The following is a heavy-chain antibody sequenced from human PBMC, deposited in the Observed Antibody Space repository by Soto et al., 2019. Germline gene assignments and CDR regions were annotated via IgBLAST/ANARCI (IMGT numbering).Heavy chain of an antibody. J-gene: IGHJ4*01. Sequence: GGSLRLSCAASGFTFSSYAMSWVRQAPGKGLEWVSAISGSGGSTYYADSVKGRFTISRDNSKNTLYLQMNSLRAEDTAVYYCTTDSYSSIIVVRFDYWGHGTLVTVSS. CDR1: GFTFSSYA. D-gene: IGHD3-22*01. CDR2: ISGSGGST. V-gene: IGHV3-23*01. CDR3: TTDSYSSIIVVRFDY.